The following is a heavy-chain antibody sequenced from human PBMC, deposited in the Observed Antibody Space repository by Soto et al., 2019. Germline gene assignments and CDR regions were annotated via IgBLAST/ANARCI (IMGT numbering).Heavy chain of an antibody. Sequence: QVQLVQSGAEVKKAGASVKVSCKASGYTFYRYGITWVRQAPGQGLEWMGWINPSNDNTNYAQKFRGRVTMTTDASKSTAHMELRSLKSDDTAVYYWARDTQQDSNGYYLEWFDPWGQGTLVTVSS. D-gene: IGHD3-22*01. J-gene: IGHJ5*02. CDR3: ARDTQQDSNGYYLEWFDP. V-gene: IGHV1-18*01. CDR1: GYTFYRYG. CDR2: INPSNDNT.